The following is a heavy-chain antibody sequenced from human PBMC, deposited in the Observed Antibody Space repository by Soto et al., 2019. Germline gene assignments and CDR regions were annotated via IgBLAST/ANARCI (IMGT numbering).Heavy chain of an antibody. CDR3: ARVGDYYDSSGYGVDAFDI. D-gene: IGHD3-22*01. J-gene: IGHJ3*02. Sequence: PSETLSLTCAVSGGSISSGGYSWSWIRQPPGKGLEWIGYIYHSGSTYYNPSLKSRVTVSVDRSKNQFSLKLSSVTAADTAVYYCARVGDYYDSSGYGVDAFDIWGQGTMVTVSS. CDR1: GGSISSGGYS. CDR2: IYHSGST. V-gene: IGHV4-30-2*01.